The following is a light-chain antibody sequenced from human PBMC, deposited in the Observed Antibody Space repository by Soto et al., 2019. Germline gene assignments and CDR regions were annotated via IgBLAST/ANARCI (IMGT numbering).Light chain of an antibody. V-gene: IGLV2-14*01. CDR3: SSYTSSSIDYV. Sequence: QSALTQPASVSGSPGQSITISCSGTSSDVGGYNYVSWYQQHPGKAPKLMIYEVSNRPSGVSTRFSGSTSGNTASLTISGLHAEDEDVYYCSSYTSSSIDYVFGTGTKVTVL. J-gene: IGLJ1*01. CDR1: SSDVGGYNY. CDR2: EVS.